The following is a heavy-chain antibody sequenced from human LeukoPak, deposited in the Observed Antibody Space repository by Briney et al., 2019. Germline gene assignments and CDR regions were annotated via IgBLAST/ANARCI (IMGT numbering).Heavy chain of an antibody. CDR3: ARHGAEMATSKPIDY. Sequence: GASLHISCQSSGSIFPSYWIGWVRQLPGKGLEWMGIIYPGDSDIKYSPSFQGQVTISADKSISTAYLQWSSLKASDTAMYYCARHGAEMATSKPIDYWGQGTLVTVSS. D-gene: IGHD5-24*01. CDR1: GSIFPSYW. J-gene: IGHJ4*02. V-gene: IGHV5-51*01. CDR2: IYPGDSDI.